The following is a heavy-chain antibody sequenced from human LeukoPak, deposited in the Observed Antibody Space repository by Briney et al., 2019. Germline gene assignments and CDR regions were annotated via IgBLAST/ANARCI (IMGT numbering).Heavy chain of an antibody. D-gene: IGHD4-17*01. CDR1: GFTFSSYW. Sequence: GGSLRLSCAASGFTFSSYWMSWVRQAPGKGLEWVANIKQDGSEKYYVDSVKGRFTISRDNAKNSLYLQMNSLRAEDTAVYYCAREKTTVTTPWFDPWGQGTLVTGSS. CDR3: AREKTTVTTPWFDP. J-gene: IGHJ5*02. CDR2: IKQDGSEK. V-gene: IGHV3-7*01.